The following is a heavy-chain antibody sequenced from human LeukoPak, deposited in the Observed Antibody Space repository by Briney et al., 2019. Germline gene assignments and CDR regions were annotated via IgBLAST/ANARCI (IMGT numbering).Heavy chain of an antibody. CDR3: ARGSPHHYYDSSGYPTSYYYMDV. CDR1: GGTFSSYA. D-gene: IGHD3-22*01. V-gene: IGHV1-69*05. CDR2: IIPIFGTA. J-gene: IGHJ6*03. Sequence: SVKVSCKASGGTFSSYAITWVRQAPGQGLEWMGRIIPIFGTANYAQKFQGRVTITTDVSTSTAYMELSSLRSEDTAVYYCARGSPHHYYDSSGYPTSYYYMDVWGKGTTVTVSS.